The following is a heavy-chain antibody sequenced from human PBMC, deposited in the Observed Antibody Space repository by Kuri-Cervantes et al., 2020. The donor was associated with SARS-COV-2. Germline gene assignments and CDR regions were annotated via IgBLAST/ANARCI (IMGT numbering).Heavy chain of an antibody. CDR3: ARRVDIVVVPAAIVYAFDI. Sequence: GSLRLSCAVSGYSISSGYYWGWIRQPPGKGLEWIGSIYHSGSTYYNPSLKSRVTISVDTSKNQFSLKLSSVTAADTAVYYCARRVDIVVVPAAIVYAFDIWGQGTMVTVSS. CDR1: GYSISSGYY. J-gene: IGHJ3*02. V-gene: IGHV4-38-2*01. CDR2: IYHSGST. D-gene: IGHD2-2*02.